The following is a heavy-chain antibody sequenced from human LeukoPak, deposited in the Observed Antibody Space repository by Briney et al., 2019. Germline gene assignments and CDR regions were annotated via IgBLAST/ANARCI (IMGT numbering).Heavy chain of an antibody. CDR3: ARGLEGYSSSTFDY. CDR1: GGSISSYY. Sequence: SETLSLTCTVSGGSISSYYWSWIRQPPGKGLEWIGYIYYSGSTNYNPSLKSRVTTSVDTSKNQFSLKLSSVTAADTAVYYCARGLEGYSSSTFDYWGQGTLVTVSS. D-gene: IGHD6-6*01. V-gene: IGHV4-59*01. J-gene: IGHJ4*02. CDR2: IYYSGST.